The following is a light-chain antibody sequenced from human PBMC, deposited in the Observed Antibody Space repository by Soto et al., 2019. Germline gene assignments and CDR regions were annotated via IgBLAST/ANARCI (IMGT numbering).Light chain of an antibody. V-gene: IGLV1-44*01. Sequence: QSVLTQPPSASGTPGHRVTISCSGSSSNIGSNSVNWYQHLPGTAPKLLIYNNNVRPSGVSDRFSGSKSGTSASLAISGLQSEDEADYYCAAWDDSLNGVCGGGTKLTVL. CDR2: NNN. CDR1: SSNIGSNS. J-gene: IGLJ3*02. CDR3: AAWDDSLNGV.